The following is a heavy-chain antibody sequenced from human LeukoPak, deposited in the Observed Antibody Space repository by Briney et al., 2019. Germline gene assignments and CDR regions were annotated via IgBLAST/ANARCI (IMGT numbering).Heavy chain of an antibody. D-gene: IGHD3-16*01. J-gene: IGHJ6*02. CDR2: IYYSGST. V-gene: IGHV4-59*01. CDR1: GGSISSYY. CDR3: ARGDYASPLYYYYGMDV. Sequence: SGTLSLTCTVSGGSISSYYWSWIRQPPGKGLEWIGYIYYSGSTNYNPSLKSRVTISVDTSKNQFSLELSSVTAADTAVYYCARGDYASPLYYYYGMDVWGQGTTVTVSS.